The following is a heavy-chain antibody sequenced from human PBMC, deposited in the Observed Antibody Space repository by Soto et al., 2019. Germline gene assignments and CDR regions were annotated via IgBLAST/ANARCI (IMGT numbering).Heavy chain of an antibody. V-gene: IGHV1-2*04. CDR1: GYTFIGYY. J-gene: IGHJ6*02. D-gene: IGHD3-10*01. Sequence: GASVQVSCKASGYTFIGYYIHWVRQAPGQGLEWMGWINPNSGGTNYAQRFQGWVTMTRDRSISTAYMELSRLKSDDTAVYYCARVGGGLASLGYYGMDVWGPGTTVTVSS. CDR2: INPNSGGT. CDR3: ARVGGGLASLGYYGMDV.